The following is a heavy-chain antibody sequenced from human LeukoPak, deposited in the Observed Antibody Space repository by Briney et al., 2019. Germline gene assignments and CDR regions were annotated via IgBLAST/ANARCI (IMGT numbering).Heavy chain of an antibody. CDR2: IYSSGST. CDR3: ARARGRLLLIDY. J-gene: IGHJ4*02. CDR1: GGSISSYY. V-gene: IGHV4-4*07. Sequence: SDTLSLTCTVSGGSISSYYWNWIRQPAGKGLEWIGRIYSSGSTDYNPSLKSRVTMSVDTSKNQLSLNLSSVTAADSAVYYCARARGRLLLIDYWGQGTLVTVSS. D-gene: IGHD2-15*01.